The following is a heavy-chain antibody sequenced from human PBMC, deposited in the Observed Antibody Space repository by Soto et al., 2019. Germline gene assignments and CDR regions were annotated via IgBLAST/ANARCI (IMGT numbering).Heavy chain of an antibody. J-gene: IGHJ3*02. CDR2: TYYRSKWDN. CDR1: GDSVSSNSAA. D-gene: IGHD7-27*01. V-gene: IGHV6-1*01. CDR3: ARGGRTNWGSFFAFDI. Sequence: SQTLSLTCAISGDSVSSNSAAWNWIRQSPSRGLEWLGRTYYRSKWDNDYAVSLKSRITINPATSKNQFSLQLNSVTPEDTAVYYCARGGRTNWGSFFAFDIWGQGTMVTVSS.